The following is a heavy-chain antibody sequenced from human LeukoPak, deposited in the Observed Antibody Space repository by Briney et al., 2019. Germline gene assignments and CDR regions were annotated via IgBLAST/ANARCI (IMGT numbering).Heavy chain of an antibody. D-gene: IGHD3-10*01. V-gene: IGHV3-74*01. Sequence: GGSLRLSCAASGFTFSSYWMHWVRQAPGKGLVWVSRINSDGSSTSYADSVKGRFTISRDNAKNTPCLQMNSLRAEDTAVYYCARDEFDYGSGSYPEYYFDYWGQGTLVTVSS. J-gene: IGHJ4*02. CDR2: INSDGSST. CDR3: ARDEFDYGSGSYPEYYFDY. CDR1: GFTFSSYW.